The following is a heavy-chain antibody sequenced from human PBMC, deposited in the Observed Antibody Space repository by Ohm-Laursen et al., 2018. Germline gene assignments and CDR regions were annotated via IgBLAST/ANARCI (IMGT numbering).Heavy chain of an antibody. CDR3: AKGPGILAYYYYGMDV. V-gene: IGHV3-30*18. CDR2: ISYDGSNK. D-gene: IGHD2-15*01. J-gene: IGHJ6*02. Sequence: SLRLSCAASGFTFSSYGMHWVRQAPGKGLEWVAVISYDGSNKYYADSVKGRFTISRDNSKNTLYLQMNSLRAEDTAVYYCAKGPGILAYYYYGMDVWGQGTTVTVSS. CDR1: GFTFSSYG.